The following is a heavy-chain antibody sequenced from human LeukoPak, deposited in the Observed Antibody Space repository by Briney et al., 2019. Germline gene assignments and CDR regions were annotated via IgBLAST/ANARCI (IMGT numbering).Heavy chain of an antibody. CDR1: GFTFSSYG. J-gene: IGHJ4*02. CDR2: ISYDGSNK. CDR3: AKLRYYFDY. V-gene: IGHV3-30*18. Sequence: GRSLRLSCAASGFTFSSYGMHWVRQAPGKGLEWVAVISYDGSNKYYADSVKGRFTISRDNSKNTLYLQMNSLRAEDTAVYYCAKLRYYFDYWGQGTLVTVSS.